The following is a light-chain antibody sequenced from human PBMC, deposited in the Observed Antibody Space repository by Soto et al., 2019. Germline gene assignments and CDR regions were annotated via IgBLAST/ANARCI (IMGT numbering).Light chain of an antibody. V-gene: IGKV1-5*03. CDR1: QSISSW. Sequence: DIQMTQSPSTLSASVGDRVTITCRASQSISSWLAWYQQKPGKAPKLLIYEASNLETGVPSRFSGSGSGTEFTLTISSLQPDDFATYYCQQYNTYPWMFGQGTKVEIK. CDR3: QQYNTYPWM. CDR2: EAS. J-gene: IGKJ1*01.